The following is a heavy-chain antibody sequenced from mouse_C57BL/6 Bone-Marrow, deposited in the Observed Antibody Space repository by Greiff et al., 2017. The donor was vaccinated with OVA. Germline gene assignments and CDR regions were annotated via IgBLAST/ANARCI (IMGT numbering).Heavy chain of an antibody. V-gene: IGHV2-2*01. CDR3: ARNYGYDWGGYAMDY. Sequence: QVQLQQSGPGLVQPSQCLSISCTASGFSFTSYGVHWVRQSPGKGLEWLGVIWSGGSTDYNAAFISRLSISKDNSKSQVFFKMNSLQADDTAIYYCARNYGYDWGGYAMDYWGKGTSVTVSS. CDR2: IWSGGST. J-gene: IGHJ4*01. CDR1: GFSFTSYG. D-gene: IGHD2-2*01.